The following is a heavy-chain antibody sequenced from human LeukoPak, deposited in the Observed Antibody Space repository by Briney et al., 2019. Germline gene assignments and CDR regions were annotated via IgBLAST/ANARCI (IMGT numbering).Heavy chain of an antibody. CDR3: AGTIAAAGNRWFDP. CDR1: GGSISSSSYY. J-gene: IGHJ5*02. CDR2: IYYSGST. Sequence: SETLSLTCTVSGGSISSSSYYWGWIRQPPGKGLEWIGSIYYSGSTYYNPSLKSRVTISVDTSKNQFSLKLSSVTAADTAVYYCAGTIAAAGNRWFDPWGQGTLVTVSS. V-gene: IGHV4-39*07. D-gene: IGHD6-13*01.